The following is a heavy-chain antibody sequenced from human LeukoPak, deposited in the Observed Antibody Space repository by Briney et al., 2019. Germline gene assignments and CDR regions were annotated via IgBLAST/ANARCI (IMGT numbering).Heavy chain of an antibody. Sequence: SSETLSLTCAVYGGSFSGYYWGWIRQPAGKGLEWIGRIYTSGSTNYNPSLKSRVTMSIDTSKNQISLKLNSVTAADTAVYYCAKLTGTTYYYDSTACLDAFDIWGQGTMVTVSS. V-gene: IGHV4-59*10. CDR2: IYTSGST. D-gene: IGHD3-22*01. J-gene: IGHJ3*02. CDR3: AKLTGTTYYYDSTACLDAFDI. CDR1: GGSFSGYY.